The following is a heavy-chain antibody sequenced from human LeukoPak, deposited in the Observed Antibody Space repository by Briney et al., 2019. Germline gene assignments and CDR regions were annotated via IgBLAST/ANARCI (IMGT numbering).Heavy chain of an antibody. V-gene: IGHV3-7*01. CDR1: GFTFRNSG. Sequence: GGSLRLSCAASGFTFRNSGMSWVRQAPERGLEWVANIKADGSQKDYVDSMKGRFTVSRDNAKNSLYLQMNSLRAEDTAVYYCARSVTYQYFQNWGQGTLVTVSS. CDR3: ARSVTYQYFQN. J-gene: IGHJ1*01. CDR2: IKADGSQK. D-gene: IGHD2-2*01.